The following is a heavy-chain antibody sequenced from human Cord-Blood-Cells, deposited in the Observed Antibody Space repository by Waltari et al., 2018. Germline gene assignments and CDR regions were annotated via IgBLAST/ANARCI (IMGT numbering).Heavy chain of an antibody. D-gene: IGHD6-13*01. CDR3: ARESVAAAGPFDY. Sequence: QLQPQESGPGLVKPSETLSLTCTVPGGSISSSSYYWAWIPQPPGNGLEWIGSIYYSGSTYYNPSLKSRVTISVDTSKNQFSLKLSSVTAADTAVYYCARESVAAAGPFDYWGQGTLVTVSS. CDR1: GGSISSSSYY. J-gene: IGHJ4*02. V-gene: IGHV4-39*07. CDR2: IYYSGST.